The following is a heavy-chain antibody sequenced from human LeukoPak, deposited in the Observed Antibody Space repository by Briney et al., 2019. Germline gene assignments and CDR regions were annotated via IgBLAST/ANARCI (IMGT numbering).Heavy chain of an antibody. CDR1: GGSISSSSYY. CDR3: ARNGGGYSYGLYYFDY. CDR2: IYYSGST. Sequence: PSETLSLTCTVSGGSISSSSYYWGWIPQPPGKGLEWIVSIYYSGSTYYNPSLKSRVTISVDTSKNQFSLKLSSVTAADTAVYYCARNGGGYSYGLYYFDYWGQGTLVTVSS. J-gene: IGHJ4*02. D-gene: IGHD5-18*01. V-gene: IGHV4-39*07.